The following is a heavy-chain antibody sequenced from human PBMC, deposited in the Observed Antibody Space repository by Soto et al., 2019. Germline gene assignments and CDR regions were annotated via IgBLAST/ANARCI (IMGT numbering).Heavy chain of an antibody. V-gene: IGHV3-30*18. Sequence: QVQLVESGGGVVQPGRSLRLSCAASGFTFSSYGMHWVRQAPGKGLEWVAVISYDGSNKYYADSVKGRFTISRDNSKNTLYLQMNSLRAEDTAVYYCAKSYYYGSGSYYNGVNWFDPWGQGTLVTVSS. J-gene: IGHJ5*02. CDR3: AKSYYYGSGSYYNGVNWFDP. D-gene: IGHD3-10*01. CDR2: ISYDGSNK. CDR1: GFTFSSYG.